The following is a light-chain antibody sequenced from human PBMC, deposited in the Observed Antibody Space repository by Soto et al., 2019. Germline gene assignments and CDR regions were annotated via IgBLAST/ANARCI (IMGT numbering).Light chain of an antibody. V-gene: IGLV1-47*02. CDR2: NSN. Sequence: QALLPQPASVSGSPGHSITISFTGTSSDFGGYNYVYWYQQLPGTAPKLLIYNSNQRPSGVPDRFSGSKSGTSASLAISGLRTEDEADYHCATWDDSLSGHVFGTGNKVTVL. CDR3: ATWDDSLSGHV. CDR1: SSDFGGYNY. J-gene: IGLJ1*01.